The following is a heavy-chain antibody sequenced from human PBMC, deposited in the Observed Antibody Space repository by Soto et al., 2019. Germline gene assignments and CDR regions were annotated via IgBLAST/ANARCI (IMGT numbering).Heavy chain of an antibody. CDR3: ERARTMYRGVGALDY. CDR1: GGSISSGGYY. CDR2: IYYSGST. D-gene: IGHD3-10*02. V-gene: IGHV4-31*03. Sequence: SETLSLTCTVSGGSISSGGYYWSWIRQHPGKGLEWIGYIYYSGSTYYNTSLKSRVTISVDTSKNQFSLKLSSVTAADTAVYYCERARTMYRGVGALDYWGQGTLVTVSS. J-gene: IGHJ4*02.